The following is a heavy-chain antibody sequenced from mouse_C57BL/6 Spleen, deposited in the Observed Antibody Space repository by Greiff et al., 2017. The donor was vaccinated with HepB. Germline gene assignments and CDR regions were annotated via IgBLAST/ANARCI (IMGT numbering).Heavy chain of an antibody. CDR2: IDPETGGT. CDR1: GYTFTDYE. CDR3: TRYGGYDYDGAWFAY. V-gene: IGHV1-15*01. D-gene: IGHD2-4*01. Sequence: LVESGAELVRPGASVTLSCKASGYTFTDYEMHWVKQTPVHGLEWIGAIDPETGGTAYNQKFKGKAILTADKSSSTAYMELRSLTSEDSAVYYCTRYGGYDYDGAWFAYWGQGTLVTVSA. J-gene: IGHJ3*01.